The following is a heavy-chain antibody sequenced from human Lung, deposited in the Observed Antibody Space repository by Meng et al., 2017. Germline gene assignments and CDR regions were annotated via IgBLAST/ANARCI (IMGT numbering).Heavy chain of an antibody. J-gene: IGHJ4*02. V-gene: IGHV3-23*01. CDR2: GRGRGGRK. D-gene: IGHD3-16*01. CDR1: GFTFSSYA. CDR3: ARRREGGGGGGD. Sequence: EVQLLASGGGLVQPGGSPGLSCVASGFTFSSYAMTWVRQAPGKGLEWVGEGRGRGGRKEEEEEGRGRFTISRDNSKNTVYLQMNSLRAEDTAIYYCARRREGGGGGGDWGQG.